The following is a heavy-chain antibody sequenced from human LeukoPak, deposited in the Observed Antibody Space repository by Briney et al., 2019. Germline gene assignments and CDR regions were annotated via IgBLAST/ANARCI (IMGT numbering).Heavy chain of an antibody. CDR2: ISSSSSYI. D-gene: IGHD3-22*01. Sequence: GGSLTLSCAASGFTFSSYSMNWVRQAPGKGLEWVPSISSSSSYIYYADSVKGRFTISRDNAKNSLYLQMNSLRAEDTAVYYCASSADYYDSSGSPIYWGQGTLVTVSS. CDR1: GFTFSSYS. V-gene: IGHV3-21*01. CDR3: ASSADYYDSSGSPIY. J-gene: IGHJ4*02.